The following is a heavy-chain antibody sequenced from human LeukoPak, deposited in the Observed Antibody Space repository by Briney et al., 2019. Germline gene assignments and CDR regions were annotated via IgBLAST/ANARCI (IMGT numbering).Heavy chain of an antibody. D-gene: IGHD3-10*01. V-gene: IGHV4-59*01. CDR1: GGSISSYY. CDR2: IYYSGST. Sequence: SETLSLTCTVSGGSISSYYWSWIRQPPGKGLEWIGYIYYSGSTNYSPSLKSRVTISVDTSKNQFSLKLSSVTAAGTAVYYCARDLSSSGVRGESWFDPWGQGTLVTVSS. CDR3: ARDLSSSGVRGESWFDP. J-gene: IGHJ5*02.